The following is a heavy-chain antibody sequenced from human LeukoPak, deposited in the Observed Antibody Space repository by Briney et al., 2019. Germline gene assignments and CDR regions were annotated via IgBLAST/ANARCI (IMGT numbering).Heavy chain of an antibody. CDR3: ASSRGYTSGLWYYYMDV. CDR1: GGSFSGYY. Sequence: PETLSLTCAVYGGSFSGYYWSWIRQPPGTGLEWIAEINNSGTTNYNPSLKGRVTISIDTSKNQFSLKLSSVTAADTAVYYCASSRGYTSGLWYYYMDVWGKGTTVTVSS. CDR2: INNSGTT. V-gene: IGHV4-34*01. J-gene: IGHJ6*03. D-gene: IGHD6-25*01.